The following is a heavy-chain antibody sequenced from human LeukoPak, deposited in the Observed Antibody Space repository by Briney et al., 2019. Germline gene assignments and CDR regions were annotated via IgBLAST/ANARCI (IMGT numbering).Heavy chain of an antibody. V-gene: IGHV4-30-2*01. Sequence: SETLSLTCTVSGGSISSGGYYWSWIRQPPGKGLEWIGYIYHSGSTYYNPSLKSRVTISVDRSKNQFSLKLSSVTAADTAVYYCARHKASNWFDPWGQGTLVTVSS. CDR3: ARHKASNWFDP. CDR2: IYHSGST. J-gene: IGHJ5*02. CDR1: GGSISSGGYY.